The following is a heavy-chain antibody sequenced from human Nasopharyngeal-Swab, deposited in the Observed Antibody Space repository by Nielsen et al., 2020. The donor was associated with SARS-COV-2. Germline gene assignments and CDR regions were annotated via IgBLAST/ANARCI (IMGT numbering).Heavy chain of an antibody. CDR3: TTDYYFDY. Sequence: GESLKISCAASGFIFSGSAMHLVRQASGKGLEWVGRIGDKDHNYATTYGAAVKGRFTISRDDSKNTAFLQMDSLKTEDTALYYCTTDYYFDYWGQGTLVTVSS. V-gene: IGHV3-73*01. CDR1: GFIFSGSA. CDR2: IGDKDHNYAT. J-gene: IGHJ4*02.